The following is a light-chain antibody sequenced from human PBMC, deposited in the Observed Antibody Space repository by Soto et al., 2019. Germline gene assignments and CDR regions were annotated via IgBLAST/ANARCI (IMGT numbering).Light chain of an antibody. CDR3: QQYDSFSST. Sequence: IQMTQSPSSLSAHVGDTVTITCRSSQDVGRWLSWYQQKPGKAPKILIFATSTLQSGVPSRFSGSGSGTEFSLTISSLQPDDFATYYCQQYDSFSSTFGQGTRLEIK. J-gene: IGKJ5*01. CDR2: ATS. V-gene: IGKV1D-16*01. CDR1: QDVGRW.